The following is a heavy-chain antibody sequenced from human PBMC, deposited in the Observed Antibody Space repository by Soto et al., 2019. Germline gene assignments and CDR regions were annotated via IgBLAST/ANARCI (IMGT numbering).Heavy chain of an antibody. CDR1: GGSISSSSYY. V-gene: IGHV4-39*01. J-gene: IGHJ5*02. D-gene: IGHD2-15*01. CDR2: IYYSGST. Sequence: QLQLQESGPGLVKPSETLSLTCTVSGGSISSSSYYWGWIRQPPGKGLEWIGSIYYSGSTYYNPSLKSRVTISVDTSKNQFSLKLSSVTAADTAVYYCARHCSGGSCYRRVDPWGQGTLVTVSS. CDR3: ARHCSGGSCYRRVDP.